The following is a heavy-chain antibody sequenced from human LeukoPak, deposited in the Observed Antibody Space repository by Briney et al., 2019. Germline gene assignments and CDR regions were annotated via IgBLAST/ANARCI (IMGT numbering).Heavy chain of an antibody. D-gene: IGHD5-24*01. CDR1: GGSFSPAH. V-gene: IGHV4-59*01. J-gene: IGHJ4*02. CDR3: ATGRDPYKTGH. CDR2: ICDNGNT. Sequence: SETLSLTCTFSGGSFSPAHWSWIRQPPGKGLEWIGVICDNGNTDYNPSLKSRVTISVDTSTSQFSLKLSPLAAADTAVYYCATGRDPYKTGHWGQGTLVTVSS.